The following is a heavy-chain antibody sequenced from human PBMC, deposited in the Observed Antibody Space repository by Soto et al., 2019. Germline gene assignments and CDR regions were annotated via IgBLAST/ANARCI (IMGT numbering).Heavy chain of an antibody. V-gene: IGHV4-59*01. CDR1: GFSIRSYY. CDR2: IFYSGST. CDR3: ARGAADTAMVDS. J-gene: IGHJ4*02. D-gene: IGHD5-18*01. Sequence: SETLSLTCPFSGFSIRSYYLTWIRQPPGKGLEWLGYIFYSGSTFYNPSLKSRVTISIHTSKSQFSLQLTSVTAADTAVYYCARGAADTAMVDSWGQGTMVNVS.